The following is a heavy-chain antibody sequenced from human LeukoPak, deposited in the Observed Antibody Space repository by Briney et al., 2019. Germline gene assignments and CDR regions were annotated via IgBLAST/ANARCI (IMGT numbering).Heavy chain of an antibody. CDR3: ARVPRSSRIPIFR. CDR1: GFTFSSYG. V-gene: IGHV3-33*01. CDR2: IWYDGSNK. D-gene: IGHD3-3*01. Sequence: GRCLRLSCAASGFTFSSYGMHWGRRAPGKGLEWVAVIWYDGSNKYYADSVKGRFTISRDNSKNTRYLQMNSLRAEDTAVYYCARVPRSSRIPIFRWGQGTLVTVSS. J-gene: IGHJ4*02.